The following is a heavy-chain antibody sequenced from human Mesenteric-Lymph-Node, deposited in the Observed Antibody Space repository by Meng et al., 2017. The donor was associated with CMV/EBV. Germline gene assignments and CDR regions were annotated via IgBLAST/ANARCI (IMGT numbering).Heavy chain of an antibody. CDR3: ASPTGASYYGGPAY. J-gene: IGHJ4*02. CDR2: ISHDGREE. Sequence: GESLKISCAASGFTFSSYGMHWVRQAPGKGLEWVAVISHDGREEYYVDSVKGRFTTFRDNSKNILYLHMNTLTVEDTSVYYCASPTGASYYGGPAYWGQGTLVTVSS. V-gene: IGHV3-30*19. D-gene: IGHD1-26*01. CDR1: GFTFSSYG.